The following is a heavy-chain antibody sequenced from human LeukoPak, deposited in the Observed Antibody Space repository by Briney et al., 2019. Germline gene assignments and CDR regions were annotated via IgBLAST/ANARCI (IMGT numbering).Heavy chain of an antibody. CDR3: AKNYGDSNWFDP. CDR2: TYYRSNWFN. CDR1: RDSVSSNSAA. J-gene: IGHJ5*02. Sequence: PSQTLSLTCAISRDSVSSNSAAWNWIRQSPSIGLEWLGRTYYRSNWFNDFALSVKSRITINPDTSKNQFSLQLNSVTPEDTAVYYCAKNYGDSNWFDPWGPGTLVTVSS. V-gene: IGHV6-1*01. D-gene: IGHD4-17*01.